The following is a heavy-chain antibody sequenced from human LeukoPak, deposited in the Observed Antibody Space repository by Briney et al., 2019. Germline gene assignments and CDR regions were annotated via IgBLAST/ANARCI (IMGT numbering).Heavy chain of an antibody. CDR1: GFTFSTYG. D-gene: IGHD5-18*01. J-gene: IGHJ4*02. V-gene: IGHV3-33*01. Sequence: GGSLRLSCAASGFTFSTYGMHWVRQAPGKGLEWVAVIRYDGGNKNYGDSVKGRFTISRDNSKNTLYLQMNSLRAEDTAVYYCARAISAMVADNWGQGTLVTVSS. CDR2: IRYDGGNK. CDR3: ARAISAMVADN.